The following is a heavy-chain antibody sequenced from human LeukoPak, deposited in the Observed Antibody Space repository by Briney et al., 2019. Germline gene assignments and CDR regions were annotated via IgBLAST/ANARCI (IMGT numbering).Heavy chain of an antibody. CDR3: AKGIIYCDF. J-gene: IGHJ4*02. CDR1: GFTFSSFT. Sequence: PGGSLRLSCAASGFTFSSFTMTWVRQAPGKGLEWVSVIGSSGGDTYYADSVKGRFTISRDNSKNTVYLQMNSLRAEDTAVYYCAKGIIYCDFWGQGTLVTVSS. CDR2: IGSSGGDT. D-gene: IGHD1-20*01. V-gene: IGHV3-23*01.